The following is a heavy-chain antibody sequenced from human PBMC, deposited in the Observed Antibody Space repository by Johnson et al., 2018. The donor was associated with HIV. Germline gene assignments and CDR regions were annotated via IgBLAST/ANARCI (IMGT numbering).Heavy chain of an antibody. J-gene: IGHJ3*02. D-gene: IGHD5-24*01. CDR3: ARQKNSQGRWLQFDAFDI. CDR2: ISYDGSNK. V-gene: IGHV3-30-3*01. CDR1: GFTVSSNY. Sequence: QMQLVESGGGVVQPGRSLRLSCAASGFTVSSNYMSWVRQAPGKGLEWVAVISYDGSNKYYADSVKGRFTISRDNSKNTLYLQMNSLRAEDTAVYYCARQKNSQGRWLQFDAFDIWGQGTMVTVSS.